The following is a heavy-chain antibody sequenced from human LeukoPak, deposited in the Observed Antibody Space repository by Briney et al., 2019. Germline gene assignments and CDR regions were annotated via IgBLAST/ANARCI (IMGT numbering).Heavy chain of an antibody. V-gene: IGHV4-59*01. CDR1: GGSISSYY. D-gene: IGHD1-1*01. CDR3: ARGWNPVGRWYYYMDV. Sequence: SETLSLTCTVSGGSISSYYWSWIRQPPGKGLGWIGYIYYSGSTNYNPSLKSRVTISVDTSKNQFSLKLSSVTAADTAVYYCARGWNPVGRWYYYMDVWGKGTTVTVSS. J-gene: IGHJ6*03. CDR2: IYYSGST.